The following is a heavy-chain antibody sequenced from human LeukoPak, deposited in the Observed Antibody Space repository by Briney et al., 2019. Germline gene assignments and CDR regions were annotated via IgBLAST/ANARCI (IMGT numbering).Heavy chain of an antibody. J-gene: IGHJ4*02. CDR3: ARSGGRGWYPADY. D-gene: IGHD6-19*01. Sequence: PGRSLRLSCVASGFTFSSYGLQWVRQAPGKGLEWVAVIWHDGSSEYYRDSVKGRFTISRDNSKNTVYLQMNSLRVEDTGLYYCARSGGRGWYPADYWGQGILVTVSS. CDR1: GFTFSSYG. CDR2: IWHDGSSE. V-gene: IGHV3-33*01.